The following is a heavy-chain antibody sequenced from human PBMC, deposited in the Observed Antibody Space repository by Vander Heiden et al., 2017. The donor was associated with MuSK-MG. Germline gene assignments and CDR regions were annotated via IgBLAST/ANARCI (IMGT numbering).Heavy chain of an antibody. Sequence: EVQLLESGGGLVQPGGSLRLSCAASGFTFSSYALSWVRQAPGKGLEWVAAISGSGGSTYYADSVKGRFTISRDNSKNTLYLQMNSLRAEDTAVYYCAKGYGGYYYYGMDVWGQGTTVTVSS. D-gene: IGHD3-10*01. CDR2: ISGSGGST. CDR3: AKGYGGYYYYGMDV. CDR1: GFTFSSYA. J-gene: IGHJ6*02. V-gene: IGHV3-23*01.